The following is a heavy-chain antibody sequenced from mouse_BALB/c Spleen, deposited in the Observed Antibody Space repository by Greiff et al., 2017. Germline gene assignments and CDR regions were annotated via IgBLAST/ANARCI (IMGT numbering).Heavy chain of an antibody. V-gene: IGHV5-17*02. CDR1: GFTFSSFG. Sequence: EVHLVESGGGLVQPGGSRKLSCAASGFTFSSFGMHWVRQAPEKGLEWVAYISSGSSTIYYADAVKGRFTISRDNPKNTLFLQMTSLRSEDTAMYYCARSYGYGAMDYWGQGTSVTVSS. CDR2: ISSGSSTI. CDR3: ARSYGYGAMDY. D-gene: IGHD2-2*01. J-gene: IGHJ4*01.